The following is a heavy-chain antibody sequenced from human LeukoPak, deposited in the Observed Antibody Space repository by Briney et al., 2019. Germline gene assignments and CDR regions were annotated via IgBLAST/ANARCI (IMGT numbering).Heavy chain of an antibody. CDR3: ARVGGIYSSGYAFDI. J-gene: IGHJ3*02. D-gene: IGHD6-19*01. Sequence: GGSLRLSCAASGFTFSSYSMNWVRQAPGKGLEWISSISSSSSYIYYADSVKGRFTISRDNAKNSLYLQMNSLRAEDTAVYYCARVGGIYSSGYAFDIWGQGTVVTVSS. V-gene: IGHV3-21*01. CDR2: ISSSSSYI. CDR1: GFTFSSYS.